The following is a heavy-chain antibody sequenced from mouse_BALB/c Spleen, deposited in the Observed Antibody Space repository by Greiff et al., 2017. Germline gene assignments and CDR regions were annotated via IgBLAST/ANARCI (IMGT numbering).Heavy chain of an antibody. D-gene: IGHD2-14*01. V-gene: IGHV1-4*01. Sequence: LQESGAELARPGASVKMSCKASGYTFTSYTMHWVKQRPGQGLEWIGYINPSSGYTNYNQKFKDKATLTADKSSSTAYMQLSSLTSEDSAVYYCARVKAYYRYLYAMDYWGQGTSVTVSS. J-gene: IGHJ4*01. CDR1: GYTFTSYT. CDR3: ARVKAYYRYLYAMDY. CDR2: INPSSGYT.